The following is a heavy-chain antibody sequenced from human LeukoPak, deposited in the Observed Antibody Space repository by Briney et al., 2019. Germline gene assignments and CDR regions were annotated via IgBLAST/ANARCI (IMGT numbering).Heavy chain of an antibody. CDR3: AKDEPPNNWNLMNLQY. CDR1: GFTFSSYE. CDR2: ISSSGSTI. V-gene: IGHV3-48*03. J-gene: IGHJ4*02. Sequence: PGGSLRLSCAASGFTFSSYEMNWVRQAPGKGLEWVSYISSSGSTIYYADSVKGRFTISRDYSKNTLYLQMNSLRVEDTALYYCAKDEPPNNWNLMNLQYWGQGTLVTVSS. D-gene: IGHD1-20*01.